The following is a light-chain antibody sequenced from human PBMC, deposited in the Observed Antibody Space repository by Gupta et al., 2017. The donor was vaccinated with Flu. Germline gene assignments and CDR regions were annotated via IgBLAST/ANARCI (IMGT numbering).Light chain of an antibody. CDR2: SDN. V-gene: IGLV1-47*01. CDR3: AASDPSTSGPV. CDR1: YSNIEFNY. Sequence: QSVLTQPPSASGTPGQRVTISCSGSYSNIEFNYVYWYQQFPGAAPKLLIYSDNQRPSGVPDRFSASKSGTSASLATSGLPAEDGADYYFAASDPSTSGPVFGPGTKVTVL. J-gene: IGLJ2*01.